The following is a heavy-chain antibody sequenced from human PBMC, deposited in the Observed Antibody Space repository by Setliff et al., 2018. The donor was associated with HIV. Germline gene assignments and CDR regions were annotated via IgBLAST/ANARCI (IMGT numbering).Heavy chain of an antibody. CDR1: GFSFDDYT. V-gene: IGHV3-43*01. Sequence: PGGSLRPSCAASGFSFDDYTMHWVRQAPGKGLEWVSLISWGGDNIYYTDSVKGRFTISRDNSKNSLYLQMNSLRTEDTALYYCVKDTSGIVAGKAFDIWGQGTMVTVSS. D-gene: IGHD1-26*01. J-gene: IGHJ3*02. CDR2: ISWGGDNI. CDR3: VKDTSGIVAGKAFDI.